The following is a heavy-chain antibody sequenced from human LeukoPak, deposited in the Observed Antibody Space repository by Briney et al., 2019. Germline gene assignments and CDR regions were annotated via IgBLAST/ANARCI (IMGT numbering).Heavy chain of an antibody. Sequence: GASVKVSCKASGGTFSSYAISWVRQAPGQGLEWMGGIIPIFGTANYAQKFQGRVTITADESTSTAYMELSSLRSEDTAVYYCARVPGDYSSGWEPRGYYYMDVWGKGTTVTISS. CDR3: ARVPGDYSSGWEPRGYYYMDV. CDR2: IIPIFGTA. J-gene: IGHJ6*03. CDR1: GGTFSSYA. V-gene: IGHV1-69*13. D-gene: IGHD6-19*01.